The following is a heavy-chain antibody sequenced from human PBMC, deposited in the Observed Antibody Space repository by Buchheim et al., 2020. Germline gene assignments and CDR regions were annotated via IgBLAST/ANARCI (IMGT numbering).Heavy chain of an antibody. Sequence: QVQLVESGGGVVQPGRSLRLSCAASGFIFRNYGMHWVRQAPGKGLEWVAVIWFDGSNEYYADSVTGRFTISRDNSKNMQYLQMNSLRVEDTAVYYCARATVEYLDYWGQGTL. D-gene: IGHD4-23*01. CDR3: ARATVEYLDY. V-gene: IGHV3-33*01. CDR1: GFIFRNYG. J-gene: IGHJ4*02. CDR2: IWFDGSNE.